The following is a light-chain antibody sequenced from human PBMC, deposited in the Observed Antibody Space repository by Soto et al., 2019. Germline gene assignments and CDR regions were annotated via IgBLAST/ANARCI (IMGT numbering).Light chain of an antibody. CDR2: AAS. Sequence: DIQITQSPSSLSASVGDRVTITCWTSQTISTYLNWYQHKPGKAPEVLIYAASNLQSGVPSMFSGSGAGTDFTLTISSLQPADSATYYCQQSYRTTITFGQGTRLEIK. V-gene: IGKV1-39*01. CDR3: QQSYRTTIT. CDR1: QTISTY. J-gene: IGKJ5*01.